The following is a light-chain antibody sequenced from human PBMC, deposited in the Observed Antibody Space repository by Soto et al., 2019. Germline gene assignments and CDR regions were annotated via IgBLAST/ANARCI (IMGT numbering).Light chain of an antibody. CDR1: RSVRSY. CDR3: QQRYAWPPIT. J-gene: IGKJ5*01. V-gene: IGKV3-11*01. CDR2: DAS. Sequence: EIVLTQSPATLSLSPGERATLSCRASRSVRSYLAWYQQQPGQAPRLLIYDASNRAASIPARFSGSGSETDFTLTISNLEPEDFAVYYCQQRYAWPPITFGQGTRLEIK.